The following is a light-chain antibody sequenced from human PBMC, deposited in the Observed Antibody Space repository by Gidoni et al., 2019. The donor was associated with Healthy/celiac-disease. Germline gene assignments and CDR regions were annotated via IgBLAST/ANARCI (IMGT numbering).Light chain of an antibody. Sequence: EIVLTQSPGTLSLSPGERATLSCRASQSVSSSYLAWYQQKPGQAPRLLIYCASSRATGIPDRFSGSVSGTDFTLTISRLEPEDFAVYYCQQYGSSPLTFXQXTRLXIK. CDR1: QSVSSSY. CDR3: QQYGSSPLT. J-gene: IGKJ5*01. V-gene: IGKV3-20*01. CDR2: CAS.